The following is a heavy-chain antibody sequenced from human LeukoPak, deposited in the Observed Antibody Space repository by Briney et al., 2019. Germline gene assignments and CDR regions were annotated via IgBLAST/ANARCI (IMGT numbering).Heavy chain of an antibody. V-gene: IGHV3-73*01. CDR3: TRVWTGTDYYLDV. CDR1: GFTFDDSG. D-gene: IGHD3/OR15-3a*01. J-gene: IGHJ6*03. Sequence: EPGGSLRLSCAASGFTFDDSGMSWVRHAPGKGLEWVGRVRSKANSYATAYAASVKGRFTMSRDDSKNTAYLQMNSLKTEDTAVYYCTRVWTGTDYYLDVWGKGTTVTISS. CDR2: VRSKANSYAT.